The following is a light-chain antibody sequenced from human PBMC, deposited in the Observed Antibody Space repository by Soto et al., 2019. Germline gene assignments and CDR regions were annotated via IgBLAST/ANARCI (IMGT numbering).Light chain of an antibody. CDR1: SSDVGGYNY. V-gene: IGLV2-14*01. J-gene: IGLJ1*01. CDR3: SSYTSSSTPYV. CDR2: EVS. Sequence: QSVLTQPASVSGSPGQSITISCTGTSSDVGGYNYVSRYQQHPGKAPKLMIYEVSNRPSGVSNRFSGSKSGNTASLTISGLQAEDEADYYCSSYTSSSTPYVFGTGTKRTVL.